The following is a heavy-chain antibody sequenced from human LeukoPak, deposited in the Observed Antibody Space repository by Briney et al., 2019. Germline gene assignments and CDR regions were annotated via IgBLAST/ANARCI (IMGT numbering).Heavy chain of an antibody. Sequence: GGSLRLSCAASGFTFSSYWMSWVRQAPGKGLEWVANIKQDGSEKYYVDSVKGRFTISRDNAKNSLYLQMNSLRAEDTAVYYCARDRGDYYGSGSQSPFHYYMDVWGKGTTVTISS. CDR1: GFTFSSYW. CDR3: ARDRGDYYGSGSQSPFHYYMDV. CDR2: IKQDGSEK. J-gene: IGHJ6*03. V-gene: IGHV3-7*03. D-gene: IGHD3-10*01.